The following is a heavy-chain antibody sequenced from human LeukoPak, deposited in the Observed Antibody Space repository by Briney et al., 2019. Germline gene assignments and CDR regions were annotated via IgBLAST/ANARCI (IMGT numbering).Heavy chain of an antibody. CDR3: ARGLPDIWSGYYTAGHYYYYYYMDV. CDR2: IYTSGST. D-gene: IGHD3-3*01. J-gene: IGHJ6*03. CDR1: GGSISSGSYY. Sequence: SQTLSLTCTVSGGSISSGSYYWSWIRQPAGKGLEWIGRIYTSGSTNYNPSLKSRVTISVDTSKNQFSLKLSSVTAADTAVYYCARGLPDIWSGYYTAGHYYYYYYMDVWGKGTTVTVSS. V-gene: IGHV4-61*02.